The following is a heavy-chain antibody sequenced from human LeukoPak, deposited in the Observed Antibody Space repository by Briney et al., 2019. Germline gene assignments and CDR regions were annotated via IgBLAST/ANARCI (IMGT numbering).Heavy chain of an antibody. CDR3: ARDLVDTVMSHLVLFDY. D-gene: IGHD5-18*01. J-gene: IGHJ4*02. CDR2: MYTSGST. Sequence: NPSETLSLTCTVSGGSFTSGSYYWSWIRQPAGKGLEWIGRMYTSGSTNYNPSLKSRVTIFVDTSKNQFSLKLTSVTAADTAVYYCARDLVDTVMSHLVLFDYWGQGTLVTVSS. CDR1: GGSFTSGSYY. V-gene: IGHV4-61*02.